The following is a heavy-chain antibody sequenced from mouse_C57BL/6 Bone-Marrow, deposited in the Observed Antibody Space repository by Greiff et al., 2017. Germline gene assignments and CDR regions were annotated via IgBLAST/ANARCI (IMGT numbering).Heavy chain of an antibody. Sequence: VQLKQSGAKLVRPGASVKLSCTASGFNIKDDYMHWVKPRPEQGLEWIGWIDPENGDTEYASKFQGKATITVDTSSNTAYLQLSSLTSEDTAVYYCTRIAYWGQGTLVTVSA. V-gene: IGHV14-4*01. CDR3: TRIAY. J-gene: IGHJ3*01. CDR1: GFNIKDDY. CDR2: IDPENGDT.